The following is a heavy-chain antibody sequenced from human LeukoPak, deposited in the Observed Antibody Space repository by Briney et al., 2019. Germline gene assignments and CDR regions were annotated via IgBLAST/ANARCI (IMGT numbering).Heavy chain of an antibody. J-gene: IGHJ4*02. Sequence: ASVKVSCKASGYTFTDYYMHWVRQAPGQGLEWMGWINPDSGATEYAQKFQGRVTMTTDTTISTAYMELNRLRSDDTAVYYCASALNTPRSSWGQGTLVTVSS. D-gene: IGHD6-13*01. V-gene: IGHV1-2*02. CDR3: ASALNTPRSS. CDR2: INPDSGAT. CDR1: GYTFTDYY.